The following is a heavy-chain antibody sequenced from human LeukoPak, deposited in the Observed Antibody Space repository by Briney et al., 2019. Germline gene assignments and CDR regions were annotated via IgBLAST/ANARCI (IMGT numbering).Heavy chain of an antibody. CDR2: IYYSGST. CDR3: ARGLGNYYGSGSYLGGYYYYYMDV. D-gene: IGHD3-10*01. V-gene: IGHV4-59*01. J-gene: IGHJ6*03. CDR1: GGSISSYY. Sequence: SETLSLTCTVSGGSISSYYWSWIRQPPGKGLEWIGYIYYSGSTNYNPSLKSRVTISVDTSKNQFSLKLSSVTAADTAVYYCARGLGNYYGSGSYLGGYYYYYMDVWGKGTTVTISS.